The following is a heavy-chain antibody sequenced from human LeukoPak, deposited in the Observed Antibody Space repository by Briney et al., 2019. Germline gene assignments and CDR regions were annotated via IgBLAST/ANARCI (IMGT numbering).Heavy chain of an antibody. V-gene: IGHV3-23*01. CDR2: ISGSGDST. CDR3: ANGFYDSSGYYYEYFDY. CDR1: GFTFSSYA. J-gene: IGHJ4*02. Sequence: GGSLRLSCAASGFTFSSYAMSWVRQAPGKGLEWVSAISGSGDSTYYADSVKGRFTISRDNSKNTLYLQMNRLRAEDTAVYYCANGFYDSSGYYYEYFDYWGQGTLVTVSS. D-gene: IGHD3-22*01.